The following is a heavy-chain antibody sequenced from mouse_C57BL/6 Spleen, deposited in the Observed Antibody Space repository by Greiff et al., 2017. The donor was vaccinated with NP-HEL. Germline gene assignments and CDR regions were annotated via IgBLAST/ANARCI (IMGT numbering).Heavy chain of an antibody. Sequence: QVQLKQPGAELVMPGASVKLSCKASGYTFTSYWMHWVKQRPGQGLEWIGEIDPSDSYTNYNQKFKGKSTLTVDKSSSTAYMQLSRLTSEDSAVYYCAYGLGYFDVWGTGTTVTVSS. V-gene: IGHV1-69*01. CDR3: AYGLGYFDV. D-gene: IGHD1-2*01. CDR1: GYTFTSYW. CDR2: IDPSDSYT. J-gene: IGHJ1*03.